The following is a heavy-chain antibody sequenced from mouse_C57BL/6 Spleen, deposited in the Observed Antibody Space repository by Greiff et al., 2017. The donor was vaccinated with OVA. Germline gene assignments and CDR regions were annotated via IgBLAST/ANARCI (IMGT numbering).Heavy chain of an antibody. CDR3: ARWEGDC. CDR2: IHPNSGST. J-gene: IGHJ2*01. D-gene: IGHD4-1*01. Sequence: VQLQESGAELVKPGASVTLSCKASGYTFTSYWMHWVKQRPGQGLEWIGMIHPNSGSTNYNEKFKSKATLTVDKSSRTAYMQLSSRATDDSAVYDCARWEGDCWGKGTTLTVSS. V-gene: IGHV1-64*01. CDR1: GYTFTSYW.